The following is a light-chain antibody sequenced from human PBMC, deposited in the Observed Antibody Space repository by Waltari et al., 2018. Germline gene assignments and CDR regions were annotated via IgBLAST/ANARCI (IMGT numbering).Light chain of an antibody. V-gene: IGLV2-14*01. CDR1: SSDVGDYNY. Sequence: QSALTQPASVSGSPGQSITISCTGTSSDVGDYNYVPWYQQHPGKAPKLMIYDVSKRPSGVSNHFSGSKSGNTASLTISGLQAEDEADYYCSSYTSSTIVVFGGGTKLTVL. CDR2: DVS. CDR3: SSYTSSTIVV. J-gene: IGLJ2*01.